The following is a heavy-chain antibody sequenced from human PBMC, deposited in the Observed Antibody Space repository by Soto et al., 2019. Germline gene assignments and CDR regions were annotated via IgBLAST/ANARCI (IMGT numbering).Heavy chain of an antibody. Sequence: QVQLVESGGGVVQPGRSLRLSCAASGFTFSSYGMHWVRQAPGKGLEWVAVIWYDGSNKYYADSVKGRFTISRDNSKNTLYLQMNSLRAEDTAVYYCARLGPTVTPVRWTFDPWGQGTLVTVSS. CDR2: IWYDGSNK. CDR3: ARLGPTVTPVRWTFDP. D-gene: IGHD4-17*01. V-gene: IGHV3-33*01. CDR1: GFTFSSYG. J-gene: IGHJ5*02.